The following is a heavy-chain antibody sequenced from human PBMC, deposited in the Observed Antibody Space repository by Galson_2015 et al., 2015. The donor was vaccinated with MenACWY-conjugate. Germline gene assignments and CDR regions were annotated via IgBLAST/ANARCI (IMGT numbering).Heavy chain of an antibody. V-gene: IGHV4-39*07. D-gene: IGHD2-15*01. CDR3: ARESSYCSGGTCGYF. Sequence: ETLSLTCTASGAPITSSDYFGSWIRQSPGKGLEWIGTVFYNGTTYYNPSLKSRVTISVDTSRNQIFLNLNSATAADTALYYCARESSYCSGGTCGYFWGQGTLVTVS. CDR2: VFYNGTT. J-gene: IGHJ4*02. CDR1: GAPITSSDYF.